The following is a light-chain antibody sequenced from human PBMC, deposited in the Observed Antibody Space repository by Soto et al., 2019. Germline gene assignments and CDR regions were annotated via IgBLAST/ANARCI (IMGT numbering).Light chain of an antibody. CDR1: QSLVYSDGSAY. CDR3: MHGTYWT. V-gene: IGKV2D-30*01. Sequence: DVVMTQSPLSLPVTLGQPASMSCRSSQSLVYSDGSAYLSWFQQRPGQSPRRLIYKVAKWDSGVPERFSGRGSGTDFKLKISRVEAEDVGIYYRMHGTYWTFGQGTKVEIK. CDR2: KVA. J-gene: IGKJ1*01.